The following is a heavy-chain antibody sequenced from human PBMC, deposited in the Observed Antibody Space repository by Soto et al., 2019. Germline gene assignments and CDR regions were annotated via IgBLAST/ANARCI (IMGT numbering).Heavy chain of an antibody. Sequence: SVKVSCKASGFTFTSSAVQWVRQARGQRLEWIGWIVVGSGNTNYAQKFQERVTITRDMSTSTAYMELSSLRSEDTAVYYCAAVEGATAYFDYWGQGTLVTVSS. CDR3: AAVEGATAYFDY. CDR1: GFTFTSSA. D-gene: IGHD1-26*01. CDR2: IVVGSGNT. V-gene: IGHV1-58*01. J-gene: IGHJ4*02.